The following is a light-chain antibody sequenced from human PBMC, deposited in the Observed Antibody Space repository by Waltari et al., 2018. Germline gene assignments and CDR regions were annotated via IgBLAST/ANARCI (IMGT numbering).Light chain of an antibody. CDR2: DTS. CDR1: TGAVPTGHS. V-gene: IGLV7-46*01. CDR3: LLSYSGARV. J-gene: IGLJ2*01. Sequence: QAVVTQEPSLTVSPGGTVPLTCGSSTGAVPTGHSPYWFPQKSGRAPRTLISDTSNKHSWTPARFSGSLLGGKAALTLSGAQPEDEAEYYCLLSYSGARVFGGGTKLTVL.